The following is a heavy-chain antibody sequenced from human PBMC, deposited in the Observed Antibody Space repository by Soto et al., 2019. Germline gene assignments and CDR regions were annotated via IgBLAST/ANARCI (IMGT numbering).Heavy chain of an antibody. CDR3: AKLTGYSSGWYGFDDAFDI. CDR1: GFTFSSYA. V-gene: IGHV3-23*01. Sequence: PGGSLRLSCAASGFTFSSYAMSWVRQAPGKGLEWVSAMSGSGGSTYYADSVKGRFTISRDNSKHTLYLQMNSLRAEDTAVYYCAKLTGYSSGWYGFDDAFDIWGQGTMVTVSS. J-gene: IGHJ3*02. CDR2: MSGSGGST. D-gene: IGHD6-19*01.